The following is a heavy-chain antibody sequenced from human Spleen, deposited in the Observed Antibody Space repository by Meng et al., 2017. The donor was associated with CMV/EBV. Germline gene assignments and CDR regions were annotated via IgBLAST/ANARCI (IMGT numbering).Heavy chain of an antibody. CDR1: GGSISSYY. J-gene: IGHJ5*02. D-gene: IGHD6-6*01. CDR3: ARGVGKYSSSFAWFDP. V-gene: IGHV4-59*01. CDR2: IYSSGST. Sequence: SETLSLTCTVSGGSISSYYWSWIRQPPGKGLEWIGYIYSSGSTDYNPSRKSRVTISIDTSRNQFSLKLSSVTAADTAVYYCARGVGKYSSSFAWFDPWGQGTLVTVSS.